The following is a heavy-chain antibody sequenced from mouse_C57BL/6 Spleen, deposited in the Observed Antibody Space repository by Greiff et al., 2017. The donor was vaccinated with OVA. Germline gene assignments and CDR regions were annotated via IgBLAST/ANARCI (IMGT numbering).Heavy chain of an antibody. J-gene: IGHJ3*01. D-gene: IGHD1-1*01. Sequence: VQLVESDAELVKPGASVKISCKVSGYTFTDHTIHWMKQRPEQGLEWIGYIYPRDGSTKYNEKFKGKATLTADKSSSTAYMQLNSLTSEDSAVYFCANYYGSSSAWFAYWGQGTLVTVSA. CDR3: ANYYGSSSAWFAY. CDR1: GYTFTDHT. V-gene: IGHV1-78*01. CDR2: IYPRDGST.